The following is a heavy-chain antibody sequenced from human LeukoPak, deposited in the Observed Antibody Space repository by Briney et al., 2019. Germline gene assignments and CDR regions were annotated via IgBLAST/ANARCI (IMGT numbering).Heavy chain of an antibody. J-gene: IGHJ4*02. V-gene: IGHV3-23*01. Sequence: GGSLRLSCAASGYTFSSYAMSGVRQAPGKGLEWVSAISGSGGSTYYADSVKGRFTISRDNSKNTLYLQMNSLRAEDTAVYYCAKMAPGYSSGWYVGYWGQGTLVTVSS. CDR2: ISGSGGST. CDR1: GYTFSSYA. CDR3: AKMAPGYSSGWYVGY. D-gene: IGHD6-19*01.